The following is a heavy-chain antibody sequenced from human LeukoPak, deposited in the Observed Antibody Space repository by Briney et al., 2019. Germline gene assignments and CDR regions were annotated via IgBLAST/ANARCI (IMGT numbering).Heavy chain of an antibody. D-gene: IGHD6-13*01. CDR2: IYYSGST. J-gene: IGHJ3*02. V-gene: IGHV4-30-4*01. CDR3: ARGYSSSWSPDAFDI. Sequence: SETLSLTCTVSGGSISSGDYYWSWIRQPPGKGLEWIGYIYYSGSTYYNPSLKSRVTISVDTSKNQFSLKLSSVTAADTAVYYCARGYSSSWSPDAFDIWGRGTMVTVSS. CDR1: GGSISSGDYY.